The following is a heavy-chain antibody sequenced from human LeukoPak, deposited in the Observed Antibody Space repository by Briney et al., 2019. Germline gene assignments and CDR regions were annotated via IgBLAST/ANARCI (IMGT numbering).Heavy chain of an antibody. J-gene: IGHJ4*02. CDR3: AGHTELDY. V-gene: IGHV3-66*04. CDR1: EFTVSNNY. D-gene: IGHD1-26*01. CDR2: LYSGGRA. Sequence: QTGGSLRLSCAASEFTVSNNYMSWVRQAPGKGLEWVSVLYSGGRAYYTDSVNGRFTISRDNSKNTLYLQMNSLRAEDTAIYCCAGHTELDYWGQGTLVTVSS.